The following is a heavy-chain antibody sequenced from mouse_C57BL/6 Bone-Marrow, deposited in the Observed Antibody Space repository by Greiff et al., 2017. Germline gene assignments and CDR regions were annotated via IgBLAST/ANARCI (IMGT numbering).Heavy chain of an antibody. CDR2: SSGGGGNT. Sequence: EVMLVESGGGLVKPGGSLKLSCAASGFTFSSYTMSWVRQTPEKRLEWVATSSGGGGNTYYPDSVKGRFTISRDNAKNTLYLQMSSLRSEDTALYYCARCPHYYAMAYWGQGTSVTVSS. V-gene: IGHV5-9*01. CDR3: ARCPHYYAMAY. J-gene: IGHJ4*01. CDR1: GFTFSSYT.